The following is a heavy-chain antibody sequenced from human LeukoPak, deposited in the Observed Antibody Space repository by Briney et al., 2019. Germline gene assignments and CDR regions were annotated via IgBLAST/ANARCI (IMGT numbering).Heavy chain of an antibody. D-gene: IGHD6-19*01. CDR2: IVVGSGNT. Sequence: SVKVSCKASGFTFTSSAVQWVRQARGQRLEWIGWIVVGSGNTNYAQKFQERVTITRDMSTSTAYMELSSLRSEDAAVYYCAAVSQIAVAGTGDYWGQGTLVTVSS. V-gene: IGHV1-58*01. CDR3: AAVSQIAVAGTGDY. J-gene: IGHJ4*02. CDR1: GFTFTSSA.